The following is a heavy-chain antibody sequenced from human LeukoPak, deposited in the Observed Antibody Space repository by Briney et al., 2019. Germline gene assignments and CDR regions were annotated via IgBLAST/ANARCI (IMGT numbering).Heavy chain of an antibody. CDR3: ARVTVPQWTMFDY. D-gene: IGHD4/OR15-4a*01. CDR2: INAGNGNT. CDR1: GYTFTSYA. J-gene: IGHJ4*02. Sequence: ASVKVSCKASGYTFTSYAMHWVRQAPGQRLEWMGWINAGNGNTKYSQKFQGRVTMTRDTSTSSVYMELSSLRSEDTAVYYCARVTVPQWTMFDYWGQGTLVTVSS. V-gene: IGHV1-3*01.